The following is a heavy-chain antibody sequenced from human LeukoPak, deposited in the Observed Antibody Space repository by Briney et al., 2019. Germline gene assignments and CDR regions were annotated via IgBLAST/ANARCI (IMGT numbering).Heavy chain of an antibody. CDR1: GFTFSNAW. V-gene: IGHV3-15*01. CDR3: TTEHSYYYDSSGYNN. CDR2: IKSKTDGGTT. J-gene: IGHJ4*02. Sequence: GGSLRLSCAASGFTFSNAWMSWVRQAPGKGLEWVGRIKSKTDGGTTDYAAPVKGRFTISRDDSKNTLYLQMNSLKTEDTAVYYCTTEHSYYYDSSGYNNWGQGTLVTVSS. D-gene: IGHD3-22*01.